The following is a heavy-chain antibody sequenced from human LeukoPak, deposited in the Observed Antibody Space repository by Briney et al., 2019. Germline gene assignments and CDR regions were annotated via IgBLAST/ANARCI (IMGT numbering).Heavy chain of an antibody. CDR3: ARLSPYSYGLAPIDY. CDR2: IYSGGNT. CDR1: GFTVSSNY. J-gene: IGHJ4*02. Sequence: RGSLRLSCAASGFTVSSNYMSWVRQAPGKGLXXXXVIYSGGNTYYADSVKGRFTISRDNSKNTLYLQMNSLRAEDTAVYYCARLSPYSYGLAPIDYWGQGTLVTVSS. V-gene: IGHV3-66*04. D-gene: IGHD5-18*01.